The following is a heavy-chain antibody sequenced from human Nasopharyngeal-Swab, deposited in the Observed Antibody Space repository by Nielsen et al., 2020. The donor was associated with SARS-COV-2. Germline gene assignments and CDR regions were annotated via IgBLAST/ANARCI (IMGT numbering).Heavy chain of an antibody. CDR2: ISYDGNNK. CDR3: ARARGVVVAATRLGNYFDN. J-gene: IGHJ4*02. CDR1: GLTFRSYG. V-gene: IGHV3-30*03. Sequence: AGSLTLSCTDSGLTFRSYGMHWVRQAPGKGLEWVAAISYDGNNKYYAAAVKGRFTISRDNSTNTLSLQMSSLRVEDTAVYHCARARGVVVAATRLGNYFDNWGQGTLVTVSS. D-gene: IGHD2-15*01.